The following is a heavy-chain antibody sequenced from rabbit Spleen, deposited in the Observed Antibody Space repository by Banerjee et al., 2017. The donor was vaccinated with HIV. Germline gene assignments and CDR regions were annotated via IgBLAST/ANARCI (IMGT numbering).Heavy chain of an antibody. D-gene: IGHD1-1*01. CDR3: ARDGSGGISYYFNL. V-gene: IGHV1S45*01. Sequence: LEESGGGLVKPGGALTLTCTVSGFSFSSNWICWVRQAPGKGLEWIACIDTSNGDTDYANWPKGRFTISKASSTTVTLQMTSLTVADTATYFCARDGSGGISYYFNLWGPGTLVTVS. J-gene: IGHJ4*01. CDR1: GFSFSSNW. CDR2: IDTSNGDT.